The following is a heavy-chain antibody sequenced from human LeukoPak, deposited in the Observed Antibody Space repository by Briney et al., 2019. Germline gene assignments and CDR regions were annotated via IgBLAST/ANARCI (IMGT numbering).Heavy chain of an antibody. CDR3: ATVYSSSPTPMQPFDY. Sequence: ASVKVSCKVSGYTLTELSMHWVRQAPGKGLEWMGGFDPEDGETIYAQKFQGRVTMNEDTSTDTAYMELSSLRSEDTAVYYCATVYSSSPTPMQPFDYWGQGTLVTVSS. D-gene: IGHD6-6*01. CDR1: GYTLTELS. J-gene: IGHJ4*02. CDR2: FDPEDGET. V-gene: IGHV1-24*01.